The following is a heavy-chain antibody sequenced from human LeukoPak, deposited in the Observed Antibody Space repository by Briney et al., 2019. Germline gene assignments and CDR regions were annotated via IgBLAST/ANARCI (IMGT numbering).Heavy chain of an antibody. CDR2: IYTSGST. J-gene: IGHJ6*03. V-gene: IGHV4-4*07. CDR3: ARGFLGWLGPVYYYYYMDV. Sequence: SETLSLTCTVSGGSISSYCWSWIRQPAGKGLEWIGRIYTSGSTNYNPSLKSRVTMSVDTSKNQFSLKLSSVTAADTAVYYCARGFLGWLGPVYYYYYMDVWGKGTTVTVSS. CDR1: GGSISSYC. D-gene: IGHD3-3*01.